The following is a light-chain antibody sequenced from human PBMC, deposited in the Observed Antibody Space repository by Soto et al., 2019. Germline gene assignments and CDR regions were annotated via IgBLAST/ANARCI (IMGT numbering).Light chain of an antibody. Sequence: EIVLTQSPGTLSLSAGERATLSCRASQSVSNNFLAWYQHRPGQAPRLLIYGASTRATGIPARFSGSGSGTEFTLTISSLQSEDFAVYYCQQYNNWRITFGRGTRLEIK. J-gene: IGKJ5*01. V-gene: IGKV3-15*01. CDR1: QSVSNN. CDR2: GAS. CDR3: QQYNNWRIT.